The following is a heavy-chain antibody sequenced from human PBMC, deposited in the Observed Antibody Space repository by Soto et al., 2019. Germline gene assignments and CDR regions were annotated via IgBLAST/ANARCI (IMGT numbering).Heavy chain of an antibody. CDR3: ARVGGISWFDP. Sequence: QVQLQESGPGLVKPSQTLSLTCTVSGGSISSGGYYWSWIRQHPGKGLEWIGYIYYSGSTYYNPSVKSRVTMSVDTSKNPFSLRLSSVTAADTAVYYCARVGGISWFDPWGQGTLVTVSS. D-gene: IGHD3-16*01. CDR2: IYYSGST. V-gene: IGHV4-31*03. CDR1: GGSISSGGYY. J-gene: IGHJ5*02.